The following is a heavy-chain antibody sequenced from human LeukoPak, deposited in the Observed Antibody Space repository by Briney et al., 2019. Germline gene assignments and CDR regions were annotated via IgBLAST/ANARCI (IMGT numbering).Heavy chain of an antibody. J-gene: IGHJ4*02. D-gene: IGHD5-24*01. CDR3: ARGARWLHLRDEGFDY. V-gene: IGHV3-48*01. CDR2: ISSSSSSTI. Sequence: GGSLRLSCAASGFTFSSYSMNWVRQAPGKGLEWVSSISSSSSSTIYYADSVKGRFTISRDNAKNSLYLQMNSLRAEDTAVYYCARGARWLHLRDEGFDYWGQGTLVTVSS. CDR1: GFTFSSYS.